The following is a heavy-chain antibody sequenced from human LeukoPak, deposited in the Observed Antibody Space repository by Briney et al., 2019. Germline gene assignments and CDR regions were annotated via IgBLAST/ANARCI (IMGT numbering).Heavy chain of an antibody. CDR3: ASKRGYSTSWYYFDY. CDR2: IYPDDSAT. J-gene: IGHJ4*02. V-gene: IGHV5-51*01. Sequence: GESLKISCQGSGYRFTSYWIGWVRQMPGKGLEWMGIIYPDDSATRYSPSFQGQVTISADKSISTAYLQWTSLKASDTAMYYCASKRGYSTSWYYFDYWGQGTQVTVSS. D-gene: IGHD2-2*01. CDR1: GYRFTSYW.